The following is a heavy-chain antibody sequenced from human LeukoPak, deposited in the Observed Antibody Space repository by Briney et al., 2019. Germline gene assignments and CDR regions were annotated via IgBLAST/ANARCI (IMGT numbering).Heavy chain of an antibody. Sequence: GSSVKVSCKASGGTFSSYAISWVRQAPGQGLERMGRIIPILGIANYAQKFQGRVTITADKSTSTAYMELSSLRSEDTAVYYCARVHPGDSSGYYQGALWYWGQGTLVTVSS. CDR3: ARVHPGDSSGYYQGALWY. D-gene: IGHD3-22*01. CDR1: GGTFSSYA. CDR2: IIPILGIA. V-gene: IGHV1-69*04. J-gene: IGHJ4*02.